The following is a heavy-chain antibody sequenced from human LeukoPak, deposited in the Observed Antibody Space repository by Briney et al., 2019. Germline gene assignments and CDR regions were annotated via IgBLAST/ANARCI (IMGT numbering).Heavy chain of an antibody. CDR3: ARGIAARPGAYYFDY. V-gene: IGHV1-69*01. J-gene: IGHJ4*02. Sequence: GSSVKVSCKASGGTFSSYAISWVRQAPGQGLEWMGGIIPIFGTANYAQKFQGRVTITADESTSTAYMELSSLRSEDTAVYYCARGIAARPGAYYFDYWGQGTLVTVSS. D-gene: IGHD6-6*01. CDR1: GGTFSSYA. CDR2: IIPIFGTA.